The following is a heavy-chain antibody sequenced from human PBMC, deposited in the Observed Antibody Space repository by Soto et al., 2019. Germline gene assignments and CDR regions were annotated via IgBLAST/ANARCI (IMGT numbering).Heavy chain of an antibody. CDR2: VGDVGGST. CDR3: ARTGGRGYHSDWYFDL. CDR1: GFTFSNYA. Sequence: EVQLLESGGGLVQPGGSLRLSCAASGFTFSNYAMTWVRQAPGKGLEWVSGVGDVGGSTYDADSVKGRFTISRDNSKNTLYLQMNSVRADDTAVYYCARTGGRGYHSDWYFDLWGRGTLVTVSS. J-gene: IGHJ2*01. D-gene: IGHD6-25*01. V-gene: IGHV3-23*01.